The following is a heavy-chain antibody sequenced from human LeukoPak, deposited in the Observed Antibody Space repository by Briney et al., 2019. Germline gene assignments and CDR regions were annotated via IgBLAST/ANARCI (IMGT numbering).Heavy chain of an antibody. J-gene: IGHJ6*03. D-gene: IGHD1-26*01. CDR3: ARVVGATNEYYYYYYMDV. CDR1: GGSISSGSYY. V-gene: IGHV4-61*02. CDR2: IYTSGST. Sequence: PSQTLSLTCTVSGGSISSGSYYWSWIRQPAGKGLEWIGCIYTSGSTNYNPSLKSRVTISVDTSKNQFSLKLSSVTAADTAVYYCARVVGATNEYYYYYYMDVWGKGTTVTISS.